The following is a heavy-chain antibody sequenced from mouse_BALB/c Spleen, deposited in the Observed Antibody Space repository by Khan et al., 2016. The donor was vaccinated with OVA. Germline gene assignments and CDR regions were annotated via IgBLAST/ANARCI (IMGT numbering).Heavy chain of an antibody. CDR2: INPGSGGT. CDR1: GYAFTNYL. V-gene: IGHV1-54*01. Sequence: QVQLQQPGAELVRPGTSVKVSCKASGYAFTNYLIEWVKQRPGQGLEWIGVINPGSGGTNYNEKFKGKATLTADKSSSTAYMQLSSLTSGFYAVYFCTRGGFGGFAYWGQGTLVTVSA. D-gene: IGHD3-1*01. CDR3: TRGGFGGFAY. J-gene: IGHJ3*01.